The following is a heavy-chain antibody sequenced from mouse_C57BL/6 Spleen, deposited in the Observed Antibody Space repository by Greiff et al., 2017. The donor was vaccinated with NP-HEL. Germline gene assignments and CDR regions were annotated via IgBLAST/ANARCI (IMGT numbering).Heavy chain of an antibody. CDR1: GFTFSDYG. CDR3: ARGIDYDVAYYAMDY. V-gene: IGHV5-15*01. Sequence: EVHLVESGGGLVQPGGSLKLSCAASGFTFSDYGMAWVRQAPRKGPEWVAFISNLAYSIYYADTVTGRFTISRENAKNTLYLEMSSLRSEDTAMYYCARGIDYDVAYYAMDYWGQGTSVTVSS. D-gene: IGHD2-4*01. J-gene: IGHJ4*01. CDR2: ISNLAYSI.